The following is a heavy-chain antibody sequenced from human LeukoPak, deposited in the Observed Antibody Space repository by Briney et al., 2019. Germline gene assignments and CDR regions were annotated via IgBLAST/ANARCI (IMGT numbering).Heavy chain of an antibody. D-gene: IGHD5-12*01. V-gene: IGHV4-30-4*07. CDR3: ARGYSGYDIYYYYYYMDV. Sequence: PSETLSLTCAVSGGSISSGGYSWSWIRQPPGKGLEWIGYIYYSGSTYYNPSLKSRVTISVDTSKNQFSLKLSSVTAADTAVYYCARGYSGYDIYYYYYYMDVWGKGTTVTISS. CDR2: IYYSGST. CDR1: GGSISSGGYS. J-gene: IGHJ6*03.